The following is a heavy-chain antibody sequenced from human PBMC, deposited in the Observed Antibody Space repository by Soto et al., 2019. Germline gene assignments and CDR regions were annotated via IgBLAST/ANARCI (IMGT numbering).Heavy chain of an antibody. CDR1: AYTFTSYY. CDR3: ARDPNSPSGPYYSGGSSYGPFQH. D-gene: IGHD2-15*01. CDR2: INPSGGST. Sequence: ASVKVSCKASAYTFTSYYMHCVRHAPGQGLEWMGIINPSGGSTSYAQKFQGRVTITRDTSTSTVYMELSSLRNEDTAVYYCARDPNSPSGPYYSGGSSYGPFQHWGQGTLVTVSS. V-gene: IGHV1-46*01. J-gene: IGHJ1*01.